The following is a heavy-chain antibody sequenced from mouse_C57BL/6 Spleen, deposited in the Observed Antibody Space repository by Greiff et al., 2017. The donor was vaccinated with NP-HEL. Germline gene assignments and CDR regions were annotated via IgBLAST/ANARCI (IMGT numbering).Heavy chain of an antibody. Sequence: VQLQQPGAELVRPGSSVKLSCKASGYTFTSYWMHWVKQRPIQGLEWIGNIDPSDSETHYNQKFKDKATLTVDKSYSTAYMQLSSLTSEDSAVYYCARSSYDASSYFDYWGQGTTLTVSS. V-gene: IGHV1-52*01. J-gene: IGHJ2*01. D-gene: IGHD2-12*01. CDR2: IDPSDSET. CDR3: ARSSYDASSYFDY. CDR1: GYTFTSYW.